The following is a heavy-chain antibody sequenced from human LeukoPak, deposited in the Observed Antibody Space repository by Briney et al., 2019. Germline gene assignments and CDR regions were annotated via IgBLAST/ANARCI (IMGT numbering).Heavy chain of an antibody. Sequence: SETLSLTCTVSGGSISSAGHYWNWIRQHPGKGLEWIGYVYSSGSTYYNPSLKSRVTISVDTSKNQFSLKLSSVTAADTAVYYCARDLGGYYDSSGYYYWGQGTLVTVSS. D-gene: IGHD3-22*01. V-gene: IGHV4-31*03. CDR3: ARDLGGYYDSSGYYY. CDR2: VYSSGST. CDR1: GGSISSAGHY. J-gene: IGHJ4*02.